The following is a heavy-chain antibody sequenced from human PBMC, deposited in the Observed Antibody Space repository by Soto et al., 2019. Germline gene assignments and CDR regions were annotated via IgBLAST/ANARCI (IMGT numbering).Heavy chain of an antibody. D-gene: IGHD3-3*01. V-gene: IGHV2-5*02. CDR3: AHLGLGAHYDFWSGYGTADP. CDR1: GFSLSTSGVG. CDR2: IYWDDDK. Sequence: SGPTLVNPTQTLTLTCTFSGFSLSTSGVGVGWIRQPPGKALEWLALIYWDDDKRYSPSLKSRLTITKDTSKNQVVLTMTNMDPVDTATYYCAHLGLGAHYDFWSGYGTADPWGQGTLVTVSS. J-gene: IGHJ5*02.